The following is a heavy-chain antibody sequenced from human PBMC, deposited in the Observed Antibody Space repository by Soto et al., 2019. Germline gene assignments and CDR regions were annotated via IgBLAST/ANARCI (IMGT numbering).Heavy chain of an antibody. J-gene: IGHJ4*02. CDR1: GFSFSNYG. CDR2: IWYDGSNK. D-gene: IGHD5-18*01. V-gene: IGHV3-33*01. Sequence: QVQLVESGGGVVQPGRSLRLSCAASGFSFSNYGMHWVRQAPGKGLEWVAIIWYDGSNKYYADSVKGRFTISRDNSKNTLDVQIDSRRAEESAVYYCARDGGDTARQGFDYWVQGTLVTVSS. CDR3: ARDGGDTARQGFDY.